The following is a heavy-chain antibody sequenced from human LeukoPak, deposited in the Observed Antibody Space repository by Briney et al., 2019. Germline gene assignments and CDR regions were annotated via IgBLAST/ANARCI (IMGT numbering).Heavy chain of an antibody. V-gene: IGHV1-2*02. D-gene: IGHD3/OR15-3a*01. CDR3: AREGLEGGYFDY. CDR1: GYTLTGYY. Sequence: AAVKVSCKSSGYTLTGYYMHWLRQAPAQGLEWMGWMNPNSDGTKYAQKFQGRVTITRDTSISTAYMEPSRLRSDDTAVYYCAREGLEGGYFDYWGQGTLVTVSS. CDR2: MNPNSDGT. J-gene: IGHJ4*02.